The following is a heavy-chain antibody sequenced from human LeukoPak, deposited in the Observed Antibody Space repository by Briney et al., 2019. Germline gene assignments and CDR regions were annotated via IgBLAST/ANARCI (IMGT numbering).Heavy chain of an antibody. J-gene: IGHJ4*02. Sequence: SETLALTCTVSGGSISSSSYYWGWIRQPPGKGLEWIGSISYSGSTYYNPSLKSRVTISVDTSKNQFSLKLSSVTAADTAVYYCARPLLYSSGWGYFDYWGQGTLVTVSS. V-gene: IGHV4-39*01. CDR2: ISYSGST. CDR3: ARPLLYSSGWGYFDY. CDR1: GGSISSSSYY. D-gene: IGHD6-19*01.